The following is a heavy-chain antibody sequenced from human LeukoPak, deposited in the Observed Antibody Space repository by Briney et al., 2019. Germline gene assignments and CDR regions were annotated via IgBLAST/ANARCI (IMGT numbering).Heavy chain of an antibody. D-gene: IGHD3-22*01. V-gene: IGHV3-23*01. CDR3: AKVRYYYDSSGYDPLDI. Sequence: PGGSLRLSCAASGFTFSSYAMSWVRQAPGKGLEWISAISGGGGSTYYADSVKGRFTISRDNSKNTLYLQMNSLSAEVTAVHYCAKVRYYYDSSGYDPLDIWGEGRMVTVSS. J-gene: IGHJ3*02. CDR1: GFTFSSYA. CDR2: ISGGGGST.